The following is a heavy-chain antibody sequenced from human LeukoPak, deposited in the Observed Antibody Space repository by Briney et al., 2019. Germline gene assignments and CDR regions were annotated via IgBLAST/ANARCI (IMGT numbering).Heavy chain of an antibody. CDR1: GGSISSGGYN. CDR3: ARGSYVGPTSGYFDY. CDR2: IYYSGST. D-gene: IGHD1-26*01. Sequence: SQTLSLTCTVSGGSISSGGYNWSWIRQHPGKGLECIGYIYYSGSTYYNPSLKSRVTISVDTSKNQFSLKLSSVTAADTAVYYCARGSYVGPTSGYFDYWGQGTLVTVSS. J-gene: IGHJ4*02. V-gene: IGHV4-31*03.